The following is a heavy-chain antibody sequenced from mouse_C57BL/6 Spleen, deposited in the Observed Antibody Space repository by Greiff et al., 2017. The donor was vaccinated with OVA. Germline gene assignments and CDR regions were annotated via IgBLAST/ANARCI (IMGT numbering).Heavy chain of an antibody. CDR3: ARRNIYYEDD. Sequence: VKLMESGAELMKPGASVKLSCKATGYTFTGYWIEWVKQRPGHGLEWIGEILPGSGSTNYNEKFKGKATLTADTSSNTAYMQLSSLTTEDSAIYYCARRNIYYEDDWGQGTTLTVSS. D-gene: IGHD2-4*01. V-gene: IGHV1-9*01. CDR2: ILPGSGST. J-gene: IGHJ2*01. CDR1: GYTFTGYW.